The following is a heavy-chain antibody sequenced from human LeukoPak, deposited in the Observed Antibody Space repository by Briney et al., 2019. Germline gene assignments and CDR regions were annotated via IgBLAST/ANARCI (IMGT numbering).Heavy chain of an antibody. Sequence: ASVKVSCKASGYAFTSYGISWVRQAPGQGLEWMGWVSAYNGNTNYAQKLQGRVTMTTDTSTSTAYMELRSLRSDDTAVYYCARAPMIVDWFDPWGQGTLVTVSS. V-gene: IGHV1-18*01. D-gene: IGHD3-22*01. CDR3: ARAPMIVDWFDP. J-gene: IGHJ5*02. CDR1: GYAFTSYG. CDR2: VSAYNGNT.